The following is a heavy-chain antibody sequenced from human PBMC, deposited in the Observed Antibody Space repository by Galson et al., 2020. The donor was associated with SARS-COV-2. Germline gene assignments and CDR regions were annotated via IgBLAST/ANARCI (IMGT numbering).Heavy chain of an antibody. Sequence: QLGESLKISCAASGFTFSSYDMHWVHQATGKGLEWVSAIGTAGDTYYPGSVKGRFTISRENAKNSLYLQMNSLRAGDTAVYYCARADSTTVTRRTKLSYYYYMDVWGKGTTVTVSS. D-gene: IGHD4-4*01. CDR2: IGTAGDT. V-gene: IGHV3-13*01. CDR3: ARADSTTVTRRTKLSYYYYMDV. J-gene: IGHJ6*03. CDR1: GFTFSSYD.